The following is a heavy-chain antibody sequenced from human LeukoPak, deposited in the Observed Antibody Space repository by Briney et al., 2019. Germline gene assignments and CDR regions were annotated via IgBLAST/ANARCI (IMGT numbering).Heavy chain of an antibody. CDR2: ISFDGNDK. D-gene: IGHD2-21*02. Sequence: GGSLRLSCAASGFSFSTYGMHWVRQAPGKGLEWVAIISFDGNDKFYANSVKGRFTISRDNSKSTLYLQMDSLRTEDTAMYYCAKDLTVTYWVVVTDAFESWGQGTMVTVSS. CDR3: AKDLTVTYWVVVTDAFES. J-gene: IGHJ3*02. V-gene: IGHV3-30*18. CDR1: GFSFSTYG.